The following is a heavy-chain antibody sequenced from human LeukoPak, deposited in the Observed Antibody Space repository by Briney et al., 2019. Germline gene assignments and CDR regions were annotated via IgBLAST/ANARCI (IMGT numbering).Heavy chain of an antibody. CDR3: ARIIWGDYDNSGYPSYGMDV. V-gene: IGHV2-70*11. CDR2: IDWDDDK. CDR1: GFSLSTSGMC. D-gene: IGHD3-22*01. J-gene: IGHJ6*02. Sequence: RGSGPTLVNPTQTLTLTCTFSGFSLSTSGMCVTWIRQPPGKALEWLARIDWDDDKYYSTSLETRLTISKDTSKNQVVLTMTNMDPVDTATYYCARIIWGDYDNSGYPSYGMDVWGQGTTVTVSS.